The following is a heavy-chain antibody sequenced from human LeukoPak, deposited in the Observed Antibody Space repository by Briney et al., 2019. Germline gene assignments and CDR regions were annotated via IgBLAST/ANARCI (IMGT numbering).Heavy chain of an antibody. J-gene: IGHJ4*02. CDR2: IYYSGST. Sequence: SETLSLTCTVSGGSFSSYYWNWIRQPPGKGLEWMGYIYYSGSTNCNPSLKSRVTISVDTSKNQFSLKLSSVTAADTAVYYCARVDCSGGSCYSFDYWDQGTLVTVSS. CDR1: GGSFSSYY. D-gene: IGHD2-15*01. CDR3: ARVDCSGGSCYSFDY. V-gene: IGHV4-59*01.